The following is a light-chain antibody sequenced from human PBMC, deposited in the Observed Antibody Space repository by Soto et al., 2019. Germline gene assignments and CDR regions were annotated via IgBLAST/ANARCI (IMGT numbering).Light chain of an antibody. Sequence: EIVLTQSPGTLSLSPGERATLSCRASQSVSSSYLAWYQQKPGQAPRLLIYGASSRATGIPDRFSGSGSGTDFTLTISRLEPEDFAVYYCQQYGSSPWTFGQWIKVEIK. CDR1: QSVSSSY. V-gene: IGKV3-20*01. CDR3: QQYGSSPWT. J-gene: IGKJ1*01. CDR2: GAS.